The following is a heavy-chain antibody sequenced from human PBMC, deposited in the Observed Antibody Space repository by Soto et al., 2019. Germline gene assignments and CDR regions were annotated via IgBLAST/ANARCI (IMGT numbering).Heavy chain of an antibody. CDR1: GFTFNTYD. J-gene: IGHJ5*02. D-gene: IGHD2-21*01. CDR3: VRSGTARLLRHSWFDT. CDR2: ITASSAYI. Sequence: PGGSLRLSCAASGFTFNTYDMNWVRQAPGKGLEWVSSITASSAYIYYADSVRGRITISRDNARNSLFLQMHSLRAEDTAVYYCVRSGTARLLRHSWFDTWGQGTLVTVS. V-gene: IGHV3-21*01.